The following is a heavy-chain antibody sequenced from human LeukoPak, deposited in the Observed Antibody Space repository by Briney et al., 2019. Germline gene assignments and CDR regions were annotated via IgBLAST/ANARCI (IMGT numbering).Heavy chain of an antibody. CDR3: ARDRGEDYYDSSGYYDY. D-gene: IGHD3-22*01. J-gene: IGHJ4*02. V-gene: IGHV3-48*04. CDR1: GFTFSSYS. Sequence: GSLRLSCAASGFTFSSYSMNWVRQAPGKGLEWVSYISSSSSTIYYADSVKGRFNISRDNAKNSLYLQMNSLRAEDTAVYYCARDRGEDYYDSSGYYDYWGQGTLVTVSS. CDR2: ISSSSSTI.